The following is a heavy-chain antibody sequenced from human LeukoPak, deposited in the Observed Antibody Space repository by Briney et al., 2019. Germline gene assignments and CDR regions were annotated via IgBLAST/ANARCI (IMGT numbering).Heavy chain of an antibody. D-gene: IGHD2-8*01. V-gene: IGHV3-30*04. CDR2: ISYDGSNK. CDR1: GFTFSSYA. J-gene: IGHJ4*02. CDR3: ARDRSRGYCTNGVCYDFDY. Sequence: GGSLRLSCAASGFTFSSYAMHWVRQAPGKGLEWVAVISYDGSNKYYADSVKGRFTISRDNSKNTLYLQMNSLRAEDTAVYYCARDRSRGYCTNGVCYDFDYWGQGTLVTVSS.